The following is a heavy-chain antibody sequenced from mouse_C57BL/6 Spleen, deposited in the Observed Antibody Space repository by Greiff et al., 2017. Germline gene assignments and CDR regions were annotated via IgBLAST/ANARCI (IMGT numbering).Heavy chain of an antibody. CDR2: ISDGGSYT. D-gene: IGHD2-3*01. J-gene: IGHJ3*01. V-gene: IGHV5-4*01. CDR1: GFTFSSYA. Sequence: EVQLVESGGGLVKPGGSLKLSCAASGFTFSSYAMSWVRQTPEKRLEWVATISDGGSYTYYPDNVKGRFTISRDNAKNNLYLQMSHLKSEDTAMYYCARDHDGYYFAYWGQGTLVTVSA. CDR3: ARDHDGYYFAY.